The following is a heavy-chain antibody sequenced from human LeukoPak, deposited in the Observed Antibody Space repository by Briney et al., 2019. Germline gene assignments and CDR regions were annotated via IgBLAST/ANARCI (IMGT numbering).Heavy chain of an antibody. J-gene: IGHJ4*02. D-gene: IGHD3-3*01. Sequence: GRSLRLPCAASGFTFSSYGMHWVRQAPGKGLEWVAVIWYDGSNKYYADSVKGRFTISRDNSKNTLYLQMNSLRAEDTAVYYCAKPLKTVAWSGYYTGIDYWGQGTLVTVSS. CDR3: AKPLKTVAWSGYYTGIDY. CDR1: GFTFSSYG. V-gene: IGHV3-33*06. CDR2: IWYDGSNK.